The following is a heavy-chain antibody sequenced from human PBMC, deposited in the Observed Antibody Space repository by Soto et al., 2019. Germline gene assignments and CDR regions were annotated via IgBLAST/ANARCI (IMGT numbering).Heavy chain of an antibody. Sequence: PSETLSLTCAVSGCSISTNNWRRWVSQPPGKGLEWIGEIYHSGSTNYNPSLKSRVTISVDKSKNQFSLKLSSVTAADTALYYCARDRYDSSGYVIIDAFDIWGQGTMVT. CDR3: ARDRYDSSGYVIIDAFDI. CDR1: GCSISTNNW. CDR2: IYHSGST. V-gene: IGHV4-4*02. D-gene: IGHD3-22*01. J-gene: IGHJ3*02.